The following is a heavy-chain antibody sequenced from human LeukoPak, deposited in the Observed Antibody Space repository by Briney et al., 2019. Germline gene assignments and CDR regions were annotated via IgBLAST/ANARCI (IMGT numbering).Heavy chain of an antibody. CDR3: ATFPPTYYYDSSGYFPIDY. CDR2: MSNDGREK. J-gene: IGHJ4*02. D-gene: IGHD3-22*01. Sequence: GRSLRLSCVASGFTFSDYGMHWVRQAPGKGLEWVAVMSNDGREKYYADSVRGRLTISRDTPKNTLSLQMNSLRAEDTAVYYCATFPPTYYYDSSGYFPIDYWGQGTLVTVSS. CDR1: GFTFSDYG. V-gene: IGHV3-30*03.